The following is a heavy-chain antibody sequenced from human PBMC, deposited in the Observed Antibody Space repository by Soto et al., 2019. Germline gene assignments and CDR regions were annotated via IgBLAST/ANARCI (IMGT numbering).Heavy chain of an antibody. Sequence: ASVKVSCKASGHTLINYYMHWVRQAPGQGLDWLGKIDASGNGTSYAERFQGRITLTSDTSTNTVYVELSSLRSEDTAIYYCAINPYDSSAYLYWGQGTLVTVSS. J-gene: IGHJ4*02. CDR2: IDASGNGT. V-gene: IGHV1-46*01. CDR1: GHTLINYY. CDR3: AINPYDSSAYLY. D-gene: IGHD3-22*01.